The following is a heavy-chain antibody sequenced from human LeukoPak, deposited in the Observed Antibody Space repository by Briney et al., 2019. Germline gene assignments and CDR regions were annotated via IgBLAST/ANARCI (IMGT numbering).Heavy chain of an antibody. CDR1: GGSISSYY. D-gene: IGHD5-18*01. CDR2: INHSGST. V-gene: IGHV4-34*01. J-gene: IGHJ4*02. Sequence: SETLSLTCTVSGGSISSYYWSWIRQPPGKGLEWIGEINHSGSTNYNPSLKSRVTISVDTSKNQFSLKLSSVTAADTAVYYCARRVDTAMVIHYFDYWGQGTLVTVSS. CDR3: ARRVDTAMVIHYFDY.